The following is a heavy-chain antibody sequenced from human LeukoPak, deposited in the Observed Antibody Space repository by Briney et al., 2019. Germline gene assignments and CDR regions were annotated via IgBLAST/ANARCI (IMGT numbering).Heavy chain of an antibody. J-gene: IGHJ4*02. Sequence: GGSLRLSFAASGFSFDDYAMTWVRQAPGKRLEWVSYISSSGSTIYYADSVRGRFTNSRDNAKNSLYLQMNSLRAEDTAVYYCARVRGYYCSSTSCYTTMRYGYFDYWGQGTLVTVSS. CDR3: ARVRGYYCSSTSCYTTMRYGYFDY. CDR2: ISSSGSTI. CDR1: GFSFDDYA. D-gene: IGHD2-2*02. V-gene: IGHV3-11*01.